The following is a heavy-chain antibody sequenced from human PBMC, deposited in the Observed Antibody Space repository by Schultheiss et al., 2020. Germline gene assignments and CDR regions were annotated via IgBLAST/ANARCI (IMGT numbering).Heavy chain of an antibody. V-gene: IGHV4-4*02. CDR3: ARGSDFWSGYYVDRYYFDY. CDR2: IYHSGST. Sequence: SETLSLTCAVSGGSISSSNWWSWVRQPPGKGLEWFGAIYHSGSTNYNPSLKRRVTISVDTSKNQFSLKLSSVTAADTAVYYCARGSDFWSGYYVDRYYFDYWGQGTLVIVYS. CDR1: GGSISSSNW. J-gene: IGHJ4*02. D-gene: IGHD3-3*01.